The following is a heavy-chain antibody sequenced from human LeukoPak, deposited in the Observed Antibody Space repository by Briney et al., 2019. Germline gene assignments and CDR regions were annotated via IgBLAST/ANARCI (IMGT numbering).Heavy chain of an antibody. Sequence: ASVKVSCKASGYTFTGYYMHWVRQAPGQGLEWMGWINPNSGGTNYAQKFQGKVTITADESTSTAYMELSSLRSEDTAVYYCARVHYYGSGKRPTYYYMDVWGKGTTVTISS. CDR3: ARVHYYGSGKRPTYYYMDV. CDR2: INPNSGGT. CDR1: GYTFTGYY. J-gene: IGHJ6*03. D-gene: IGHD3-10*01. V-gene: IGHV1-2*02.